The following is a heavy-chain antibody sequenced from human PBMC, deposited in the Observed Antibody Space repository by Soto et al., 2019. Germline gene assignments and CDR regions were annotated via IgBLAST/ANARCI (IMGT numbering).Heavy chain of an antibody. V-gene: IGHV3-23*01. Sequence: GGSLRLSCAASGFTFSSYAMRWVRQAPGKGLELVSAISGSGGSTYYADSVKGRFTISRDNSKNTLYLQMNSLRAEDTAVYYCAKDGSLWFGELSPPIRYFDLWGRGTLVTVSS. D-gene: IGHD3-10*01. CDR2: ISGSGGST. CDR3: AKDGSLWFGELSPPIRYFDL. J-gene: IGHJ2*01. CDR1: GFTFSSYA.